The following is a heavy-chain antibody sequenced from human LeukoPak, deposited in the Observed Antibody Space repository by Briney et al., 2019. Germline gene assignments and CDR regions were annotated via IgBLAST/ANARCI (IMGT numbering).Heavy chain of an antibody. Sequence: GGSLRLSCAASGFTFSSYGMHWVRQAPGKWLEWVAFIRYDGSNKYYADSVKGRFTISRDNSKNTLYLQMNSLRAEDTAVYYCAKGITANSFYFDYWGQGTLVTVSS. V-gene: IGHV3-30*02. J-gene: IGHJ4*02. D-gene: IGHD1-20*01. CDR3: AKGITANSFYFDY. CDR2: IRYDGSNK. CDR1: GFTFSSYG.